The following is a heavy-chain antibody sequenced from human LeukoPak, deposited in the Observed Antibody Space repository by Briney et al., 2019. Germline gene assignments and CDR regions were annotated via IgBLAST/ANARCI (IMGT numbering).Heavy chain of an antibody. CDR1: GYTFTAYY. CDR2: INPNSGGT. J-gene: IGHJ4*02. V-gene: IGHV1-2*02. D-gene: IGHD3-16*01. CDR3: ARVRYRLAETYIDY. Sequence: GASVRVSSKASGYTFTAYYMHWVRQAPGQGLEWMGWINPNSGGTNYAQKFQGRVTMTRDTSISTAYMELSRLRSDDTAVYYCARVRYRLAETYIDYWGQGTLVTVSS.